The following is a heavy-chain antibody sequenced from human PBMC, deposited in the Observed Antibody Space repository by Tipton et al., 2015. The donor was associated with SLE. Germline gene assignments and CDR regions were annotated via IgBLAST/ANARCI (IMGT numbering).Heavy chain of an antibody. J-gene: IGHJ4*02. CDR1: GDSVSSISAA. V-gene: IGHV6-1*01. Sequence: TLSLTCAISGDSVSSISAAWNWIRQSPSRGLEWLGRTFYRSRWYNDYAASVKSRITVNPDTSKNQFSLQLNSVTPEDTAVYFCARGGTNFDFWGQGTLVTVSS. CDR3: ARGGTNFDF. CDR2: TFYRSRWYN. D-gene: IGHD2-8*01.